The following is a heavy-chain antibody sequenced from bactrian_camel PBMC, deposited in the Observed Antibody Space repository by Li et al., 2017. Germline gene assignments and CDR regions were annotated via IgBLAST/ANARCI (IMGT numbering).Heavy chain of an antibody. CDR1: GYTYSSYC. Sequence: HVQLVESGGGSVQAGGSLRLSCTASGYTYSSYCTAWFRQAPGKEREGVAAIRSDGMTNHADSVMGRFTISKDNVQNTLYLQMNDLKPEDTAIYYCAGRNRTGWCNGDFSRSAFDYWGQGTQVTVS. CDR2: IRSDGMT. V-gene: IGHV3S53*01. CDR3: AGRNRTGWCNGDFSRSAFDY. D-gene: IGHD5*01. J-gene: IGHJ4*01.